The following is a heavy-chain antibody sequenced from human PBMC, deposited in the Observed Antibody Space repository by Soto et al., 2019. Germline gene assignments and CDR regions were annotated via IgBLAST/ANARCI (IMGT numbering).Heavy chain of an antibody. Sequence: QVQLVQSGAEVKKPGSSVKVSCKASGGTFSSYTISWVRQAPGQGLEWMGRIIPILGIANYAQKFQGRVTITADKSTSTAYRELSSLRSEDTAVYYCARDDGYNSYATFDYWGQGTLVTVSS. CDR2: IIPILGIA. V-gene: IGHV1-69*08. J-gene: IGHJ4*02. CDR1: GGTFSSYT. D-gene: IGHD1-1*01. CDR3: ARDDGYNSYATFDY.